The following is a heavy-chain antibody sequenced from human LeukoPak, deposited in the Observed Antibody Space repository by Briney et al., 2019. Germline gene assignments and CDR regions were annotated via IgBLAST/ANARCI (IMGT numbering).Heavy chain of an antibody. CDR3: AKDRQNFYGSGYYFDH. J-gene: IGHJ4*02. CDR2: ISGSGEST. CDR1: GFSFASYV. Sequence: GGSLRLSCAASGFSFASYVVTWVRQAPGRGLQWVSSISGSGESTFYADSVKRRFTLSRDNSKNTLYLQMDNLRAEDTATYYCAKDRQNFYGSGYYFDHWGQGTLVTVSS. D-gene: IGHD3-10*01. V-gene: IGHV3-23*01.